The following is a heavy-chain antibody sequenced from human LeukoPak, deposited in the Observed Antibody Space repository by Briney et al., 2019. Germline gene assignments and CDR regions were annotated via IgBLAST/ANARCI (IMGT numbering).Heavy chain of an antibody. D-gene: IGHD3-22*01. CDR3: AKVVQVYYDSSGYPGYFDY. V-gene: IGHV3-9*03. CDR2: ISWNSGSI. CDR1: GFTFDDYA. J-gene: IGHJ4*02. Sequence: PGRSLRLSSAPSGFTFDDYAMHWVRQAPGKGLEWVSGISWNSGSIGYADSVKGRFTISRDNATISLYLQMNSLRAEDMALYYCAKVVQVYYDSSGYPGYFDYWGQGTLVTVSS.